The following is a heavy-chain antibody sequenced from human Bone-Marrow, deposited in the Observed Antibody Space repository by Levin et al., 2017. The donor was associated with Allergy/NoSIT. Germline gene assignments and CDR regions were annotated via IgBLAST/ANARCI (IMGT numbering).Heavy chain of an antibody. Sequence: GESLKISCAASGFTVSSNYMSWVRQAPGKGLEWVSVIYSGDSTYYADSVKGRFTISRDNSKNTLYLQMNSLRAEDTAVYYCVRGGNSYFDYWGQGTLVTVSS. J-gene: IGHJ4*02. CDR1: GFTVSSNY. CDR2: IYSGDST. V-gene: IGHV3-53*01. CDR3: VRGGNSYFDY.